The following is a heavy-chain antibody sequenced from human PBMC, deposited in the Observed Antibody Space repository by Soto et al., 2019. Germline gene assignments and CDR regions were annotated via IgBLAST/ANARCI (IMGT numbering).Heavy chain of an antibody. J-gene: IGHJ6*02. CDR3: AREGMLAARPISDYYYGMDV. V-gene: IGHV1-69*13. CDR2: IIPIFGTA. Sequence: GASVKVSCKASGGTFSSYAISWVRQAPGQGLEWMGGIIPIFGTANYAQKFQGRVTITADESTSTAYMELSSLRSEDTAVYYCAREGMLAARPISDYYYGMDVWGQGTTVTVSS. D-gene: IGHD6-6*01. CDR1: GGTFSSYA.